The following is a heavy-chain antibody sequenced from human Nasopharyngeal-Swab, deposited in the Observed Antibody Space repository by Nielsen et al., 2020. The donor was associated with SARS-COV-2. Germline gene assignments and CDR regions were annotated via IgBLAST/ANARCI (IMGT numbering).Heavy chain of an antibody. D-gene: IGHD3-10*01. J-gene: IGHJ4*02. CDR2: IYSGGST. Sequence: GESLKISCAASGFTVSSNYVSWVRQAPGKGLEWVSLIYSGGSTDYADSVKGRFTISRDNSKNTLYLQMNSLRAEDTAVYYCARTYGSAFGESLDYWGQGTLVTVSS. CDR1: GFTVSSNY. CDR3: ARTYGSAFGESLDY. V-gene: IGHV3-66*01.